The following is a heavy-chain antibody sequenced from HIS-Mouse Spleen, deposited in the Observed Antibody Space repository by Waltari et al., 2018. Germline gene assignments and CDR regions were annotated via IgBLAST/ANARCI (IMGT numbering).Heavy chain of an antibody. D-gene: IGHD6-13*01. CDR3: ASGYSSSWKRDWFDP. J-gene: IGHJ5*02. CDR2: INHSGST. Sequence: QVQLQQWGAGLLKPSETLSLTCAVYGGSFSGYYWSWIRQPPGKGLEWIGEINHSGSTNYNPSLKSRVTISVDTSKNQFSLKLSSVTAADTAVYYCASGYSSSWKRDWFDPWGQGTLVTVSS. V-gene: IGHV4-34*01. CDR1: GGSFSGYY.